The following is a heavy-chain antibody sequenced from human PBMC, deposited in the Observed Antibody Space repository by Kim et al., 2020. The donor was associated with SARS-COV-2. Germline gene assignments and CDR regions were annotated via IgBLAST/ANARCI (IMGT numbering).Heavy chain of an antibody. CDR1: GGSISSYY. CDR2: IYYSGST. Sequence: SETLSLTCTVSGGSISSYYWSWIRQPPGKGLEWIGYIYYSGSTNYNPSLKSRVTISVDTSKNQFSLKLSSVTAADTAVYYCARGSATAYSSSWYGSANWFDPWGQGTLVTVSS. CDR3: ARGSATAYSSSWYGSANWFDP. D-gene: IGHD6-13*01. V-gene: IGHV4-59*01. J-gene: IGHJ5*02.